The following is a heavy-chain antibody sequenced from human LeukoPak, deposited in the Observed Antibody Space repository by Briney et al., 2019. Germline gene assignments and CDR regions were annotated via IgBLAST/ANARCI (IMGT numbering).Heavy chain of an antibody. Sequence: SETLSLTCAVSGYSISSGYYWGWIRQPPGKGLEWIGSIYHSGSTYYNPSLKSRVTIAVDTSKNQFSLKLSSVTAADTAVYYCARLRITFGGVIAHGDYWGQGTLVTVSS. CDR2: IYHSGST. J-gene: IGHJ4*02. CDR3: ARLRITFGGVIAHGDY. D-gene: IGHD3-16*02. V-gene: IGHV4-38-2*01. CDR1: GYSISSGYY.